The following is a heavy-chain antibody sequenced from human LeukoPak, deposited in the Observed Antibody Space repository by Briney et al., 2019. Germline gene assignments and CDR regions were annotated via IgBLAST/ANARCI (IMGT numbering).Heavy chain of an antibody. V-gene: IGHV3-33*01. Sequence: PGGSLRLSCAVSGFTFTTYGMHWVRQAAGKGLEWVAVLYYDGSNTYYADSVKGRFTISRDTSKNTLYLQMNSLRAEDTAVYYCARSTGNYYNYDAFNIWGQGTMVTISS. D-gene: IGHD3-10*01. J-gene: IGHJ3*02. CDR3: ARSTGNYYNYDAFNI. CDR1: GFTFTTYG. CDR2: LYYDGSNT.